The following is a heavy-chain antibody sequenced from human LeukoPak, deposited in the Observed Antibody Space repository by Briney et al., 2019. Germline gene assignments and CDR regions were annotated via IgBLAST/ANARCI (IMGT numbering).Heavy chain of an antibody. CDR3: ASMIVEGY. Sequence: PSETLSLTCTVSGYSISSGYYWGWIRQPPGKGLEWIGSIYHSGSTYYNPSLKSRVTISVDTSKNQFSLKLSSVTAADTAVYYCASMIVEGYWGQGTLVTVSS. J-gene: IGHJ4*02. D-gene: IGHD3-22*01. V-gene: IGHV4-38-2*02. CDR1: GYSISSGYY. CDR2: IYHSGST.